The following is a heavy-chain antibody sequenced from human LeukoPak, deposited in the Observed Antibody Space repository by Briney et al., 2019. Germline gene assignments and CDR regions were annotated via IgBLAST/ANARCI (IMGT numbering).Heavy chain of an antibody. CDR3: ARVALYCSGGSCYSPYYYYYYMDV. CDR2: IIPIFGTA. V-gene: IGHV1-69*13. J-gene: IGHJ6*03. D-gene: IGHD2-15*01. CDR1: GGTFSSYA. Sequence: SVKVSCKASGGTFSSYAISWVRQAPGQGLEWMGGIIPIFGTANYAQKFQGRVTITADESTSTAYMELSSLRSEDTAVYYCARVALYCSGGSCYSPYYYYYYMDVWGKGTTVTISS.